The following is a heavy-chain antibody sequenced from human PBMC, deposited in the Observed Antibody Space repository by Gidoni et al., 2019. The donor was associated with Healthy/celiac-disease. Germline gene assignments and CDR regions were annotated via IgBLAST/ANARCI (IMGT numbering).Heavy chain of an antibody. CDR1: GGTFSSYS. D-gene: IGHD6-19*01. CDR2: IIPIFGTA. J-gene: IGHJ6*02. V-gene: IGHV1-69*01. Sequence: QVQLVQSGAELKKPGSSVKVSCKASGGTFSSYSISWVRQAPGQGLEWRGGIIPIFGTANYAQKFQGRVTITADESTSTAYMELSSLRSEDTAVYYCARLSAVAGDYYYYGMDVWGQGTTVTVSS. CDR3: ARLSAVAGDYYYYGMDV.